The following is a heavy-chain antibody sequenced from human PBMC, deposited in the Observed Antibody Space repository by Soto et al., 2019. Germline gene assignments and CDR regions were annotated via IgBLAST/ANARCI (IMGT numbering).Heavy chain of an antibody. Sequence: GGSLRLSCAASGFTFSSYAMSWVRQAPGKGLEWVSAISGSGGSTYYADSVKGRFTISRDNSKNTLYLQMNSLRAEDTAVYYCAKDQGIAARRGYVDWFDPWGQGTLGTVSS. J-gene: IGHJ5*02. CDR3: AKDQGIAARRGYVDWFDP. CDR2: ISGSGGST. CDR1: GFTFSSYA. V-gene: IGHV3-23*01. D-gene: IGHD6-6*01.